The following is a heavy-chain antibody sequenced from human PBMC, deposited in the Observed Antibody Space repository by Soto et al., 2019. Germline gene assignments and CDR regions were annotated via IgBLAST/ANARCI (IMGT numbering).Heavy chain of an antibody. D-gene: IGHD4-4*01. CDR1: GGTFSSYA. CDR2: IIPIFGTA. Sequence: SVKVSCKASGGTFSSYAISWVRQAPGQGLEWMGGIIPIFGTANYAQKFQGRVTITADKSTSTAYMELSSLRSEDTAVYYCAREDYRLTYSYYGMDILCPGTTGT. V-gene: IGHV1-69*06. J-gene: IGHJ6*02. CDR3: AREDYRLTYSYYGMDI.